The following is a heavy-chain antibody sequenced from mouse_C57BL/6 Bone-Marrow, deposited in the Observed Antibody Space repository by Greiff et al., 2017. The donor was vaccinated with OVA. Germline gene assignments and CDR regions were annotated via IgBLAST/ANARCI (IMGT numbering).Heavy chain of an antibody. V-gene: IGHV1-52*01. CDR3: ARSGITTVGDY. J-gene: IGHJ2*01. D-gene: IGHD1-1*01. Sequence: QVQLQQPGAELVRPGSSVKLSCKASGYTFTSYWMHWVKQRPIQGLEWIGNIDPSDSETHYNQKFKDKATLTVDKSSSTAYMQLSSLTSEDAAVYYGARSGITTVGDYWGKGTTLTVSS. CDR2: IDPSDSET. CDR1: GYTFTSYW.